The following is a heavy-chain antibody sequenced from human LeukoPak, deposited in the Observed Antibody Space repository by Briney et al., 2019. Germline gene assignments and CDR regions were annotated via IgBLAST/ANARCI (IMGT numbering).Heavy chain of an antibody. D-gene: IGHD2-2*01. Sequence: ASVKVSCKASGYTFTGCYMHWVRQAPGQGLEWMGWINPNSGGTNYAQKFQGRVTMTRDTSISTAYMELSRLRSDDTAVHYCARASFDWSDRLGYCSSTSCYAFDYWGQGTLVTVSS. CDR3: ARASFDWSDRLGYCSSTSCYAFDY. CDR1: GYTFTGCY. V-gene: IGHV1-2*02. CDR2: INPNSGGT. J-gene: IGHJ4*02.